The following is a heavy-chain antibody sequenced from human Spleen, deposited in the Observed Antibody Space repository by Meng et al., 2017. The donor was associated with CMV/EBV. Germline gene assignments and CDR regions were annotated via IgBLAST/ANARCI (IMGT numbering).Heavy chain of an antibody. D-gene: IGHD3-22*01. Sequence: ETLSLTCAVYGGSFSGYYWSWIRQPPGKGLEWIGEINHSGSTNYNPSLKSRVTISVDTSKNQFSLKLSSVTAADTAVYYCARGYDSSGFETDYWGQGTLVTVSS. CDR3: ARGYDSSGFETDY. J-gene: IGHJ4*02. V-gene: IGHV4-34*01. CDR2: INHSGST. CDR1: GGSFSGYY.